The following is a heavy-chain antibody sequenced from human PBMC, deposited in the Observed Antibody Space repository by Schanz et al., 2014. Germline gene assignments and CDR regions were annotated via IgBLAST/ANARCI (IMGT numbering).Heavy chain of an antibody. CDR1: GFSVGNKY. V-gene: IGHV3-23*04. CDR3: AKGPYYYYYMDV. Sequence: EVQLVESGGGLVQPGGSLRLSCAASGFSVGNKYMNWVRQAPGKGLEWVSGISGSGASTYYADSVKGRFTISRDNSNKTVDLQMNSLRAEDTAEYYCAKGPYYYYYMDVWGNGTTVTGSS. J-gene: IGHJ6*03. CDR2: ISGSGAST.